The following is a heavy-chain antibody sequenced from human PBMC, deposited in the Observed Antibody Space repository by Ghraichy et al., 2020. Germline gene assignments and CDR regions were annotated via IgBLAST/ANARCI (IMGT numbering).Heavy chain of an antibody. V-gene: IGHV1-69*13. Sequence: SVKVSCKASGGTFSSYAISWVRQAPGQGLEWMGGIIPIFGTANYAQKFQGRVTITADESTSTAYMELSSLRSEDTAVYYCASRTTIFAYFDYWGQGTLVTVSS. CDR3: ASRTTIFAYFDY. CDR1: GGTFSSYA. D-gene: IGHD3-3*01. CDR2: IIPIFGTA. J-gene: IGHJ4*02.